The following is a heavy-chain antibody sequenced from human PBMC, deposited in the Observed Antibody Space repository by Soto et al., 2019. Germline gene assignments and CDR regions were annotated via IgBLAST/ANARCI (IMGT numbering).Heavy chain of an antibody. Sequence: GASVKVSCKASGYTFTNYGISWVRPAPGQGLEWMGWISAYNGNTNYAQKLQGRVTMTTDTSTSTVYMELSSLRSEDTAVYYCARDSCSGGSCYWFDPWGQGTLVTVSS. J-gene: IGHJ5*02. CDR1: GYTFTNYG. V-gene: IGHV1-18*01. CDR2: ISAYNGNT. D-gene: IGHD2-15*01. CDR3: ARDSCSGGSCYWFDP.